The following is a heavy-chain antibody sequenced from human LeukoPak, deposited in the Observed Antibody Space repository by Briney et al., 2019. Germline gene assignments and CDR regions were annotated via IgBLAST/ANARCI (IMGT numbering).Heavy chain of an antibody. J-gene: IGHJ6*02. D-gene: IGHD6-19*01. CDR3: ARMPGWAYYYYGMDV. Sequence: GGSLRLSCAASGFTFSSYSMNWVRQAPGKGLEWVSSISSSSYIYYADSVKGRFTISRDNAKNSLYLQMNSLRAEDTAVYCCARMPGWAYYYYGMDVWGQGTTVTVSS. CDR2: ISSSSYI. V-gene: IGHV3-21*01. CDR1: GFTFSSYS.